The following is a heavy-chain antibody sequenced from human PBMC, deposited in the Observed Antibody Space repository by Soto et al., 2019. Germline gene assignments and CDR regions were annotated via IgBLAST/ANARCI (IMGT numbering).Heavy chain of an antibody. J-gene: IGHJ6*02. CDR3: AREGYCSGGSCALYYHDYFGMDV. CDR1: GYTFTRYG. D-gene: IGHD2-15*01. Sequence: QVQLVQSGAEVKKPGASVKVSCKASGYTFTRYGISWVRQAPGQGLEWMGWISTYNGNTNYAQNSKGRVTMTTDTSTSTAYMELRSLTSDDTAVYYCAREGYCSGGSCALYYHDYFGMDVWGQGTTVNVSS. V-gene: IGHV1-18*01. CDR2: ISTYNGNT.